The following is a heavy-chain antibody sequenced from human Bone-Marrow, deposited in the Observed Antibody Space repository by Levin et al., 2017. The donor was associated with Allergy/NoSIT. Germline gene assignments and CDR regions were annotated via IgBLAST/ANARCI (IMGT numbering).Heavy chain of an antibody. CDR3: ARAWVVPAASPLFYYYYGMDV. J-gene: IGHJ6*02. CDR2: ISYDGSNK. CDR1: GFTFSSYA. D-gene: IGHD2-2*01. V-gene: IGHV3-30-3*01. Sequence: PGGSLRLSCAASGFTFSSYAMHWVRQAPGKGLEWVAVISYDGSNKYYADSVKGRFTISRDNSKNTPYLQMNSLRAEDTAVYYCARAWVVPAASPLFYYYYGMDVWGQGTTVTVSS.